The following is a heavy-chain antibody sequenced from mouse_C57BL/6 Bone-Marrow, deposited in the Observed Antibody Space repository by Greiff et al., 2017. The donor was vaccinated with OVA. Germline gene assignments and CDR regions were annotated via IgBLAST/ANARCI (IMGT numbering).Heavy chain of an antibody. V-gene: IGHV1-74*01. D-gene: IGHD2-4*01. CDR2: IHPSDSDT. CDR3: AIGGDYDRFDY. J-gene: IGHJ2*01. Sequence: VQLQQPGAALVKPGASVKVSCKASGSTFTRYWMHWVKQRPGQGLEWIARIHPSDSDTNYNQTFKGKATLTIDKSSSTAYMQLSSLTSEDSAVYYCAIGGDYDRFDYWGQGTTLTVSS. CDR1: GSTFTRYW.